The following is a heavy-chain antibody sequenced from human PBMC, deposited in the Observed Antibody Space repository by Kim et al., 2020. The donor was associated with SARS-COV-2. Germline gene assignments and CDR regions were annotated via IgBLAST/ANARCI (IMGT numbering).Heavy chain of an antibody. D-gene: IGHD6-19*01. CDR3: ARLLSSGLPGDFDY. J-gene: IGHJ4*02. Sequence: GGSLRLSCEASGFTFNKYSMNWVRQAPGKGLEWVSTISSISYYIYYVDSVQGRFTISRDNAKHSVYLQMDSLRAEDTAVYYCARLLSSGLPGDFDYWGQGTLVTGSS. V-gene: IGHV3-21*01. CDR1: GFTFNKYS. CDR2: ISSISYYI.